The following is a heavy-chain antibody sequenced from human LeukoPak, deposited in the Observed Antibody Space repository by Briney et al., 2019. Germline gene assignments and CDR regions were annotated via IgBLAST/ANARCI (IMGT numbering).Heavy chain of an antibody. D-gene: IGHD2-2*01. CDR2: IYSGGST. CDR1: GFTVSSNY. J-gene: IGHJ4*02. Sequence: GSLRLSCAASGFTVSSNYMSWVRQAPGKGLEWVSVIYSGGSTYYADSVKGRFTISRDNSKNTLYLQMNSLRAEDTAVYYCAREKVPAAYFDYWGQGTLVTVSS. V-gene: IGHV3-53*01. CDR3: AREKVPAAYFDY.